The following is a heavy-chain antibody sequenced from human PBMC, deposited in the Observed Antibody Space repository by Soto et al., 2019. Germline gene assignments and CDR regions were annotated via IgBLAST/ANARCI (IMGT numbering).Heavy chain of an antibody. Sequence: PGESLKISCKGSGYSFTSYWIGWVRQMPGKGLEWMGIIYPGDSDTRYSPSFQGQVTISADKSISTAYLQWSSLKASDTAMYYCASNSGYDYGPYYYYYMDVWGKGTTVTVSS. CDR1: GYSFTSYW. CDR2: IYPGDSDT. V-gene: IGHV5-51*01. J-gene: IGHJ6*03. D-gene: IGHD5-12*01. CDR3: ASNSGYDYGPYYYYYMDV.